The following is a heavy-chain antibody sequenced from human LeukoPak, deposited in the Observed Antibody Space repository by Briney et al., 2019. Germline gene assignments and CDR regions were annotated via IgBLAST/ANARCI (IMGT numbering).Heavy chain of an antibody. CDR3: ARLHSSGWYGGDAFDI. Sequence: PSETLSLTCTVSGGSISSYYWSWIRQPAGKGLEWIGRIYTSGSTNYNPSLKSRVTMSVDTSKNQFSLKLSSVTAADTAVYYCARLHSSGWYGGDAFDIWGQGTMVTVSS. CDR2: IYTSGST. CDR1: GGSISSYY. D-gene: IGHD6-19*01. V-gene: IGHV4-4*07. J-gene: IGHJ3*02.